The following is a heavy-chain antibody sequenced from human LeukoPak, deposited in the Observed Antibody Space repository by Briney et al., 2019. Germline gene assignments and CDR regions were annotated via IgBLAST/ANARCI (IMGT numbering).Heavy chain of an antibody. J-gene: IGHJ4*02. D-gene: IGHD6-13*01. CDR3: ARVGHIVAAGTYDY. CDR2: IFYCGSP. V-gene: IGHV4-59*12. CDR1: GDSISSYY. Sequence: PSETLSLTCTVSGDSISSYYWSWIRQPPGKGLEWIGNIFYCGSPNYNPSLKSRVTTSFDTSKNQFSLKLSFVTAADTAVYYCARVGHIVAAGTYDYWGQGTLVTVSS.